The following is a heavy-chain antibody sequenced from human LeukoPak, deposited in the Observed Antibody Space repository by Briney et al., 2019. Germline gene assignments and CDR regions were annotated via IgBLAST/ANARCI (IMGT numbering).Heavy chain of an antibody. CDR2: IYSGGST. D-gene: IGHD2-21*02. CDR3: ARDVRADCGGDCYLSH. CDR1: GFTVSSNY. V-gene: IGHV3-66*01. J-gene: IGHJ4*02. Sequence: GGSLRLSCAASGFTVSSNYMSWVRQAPGKGLEWISVIYSGGSTYYADSVKGRFTISRDNSKNTLYLQMNSLRAEDTAVYYCARDVRADCGGDCYLSHWGQGTLVTVS.